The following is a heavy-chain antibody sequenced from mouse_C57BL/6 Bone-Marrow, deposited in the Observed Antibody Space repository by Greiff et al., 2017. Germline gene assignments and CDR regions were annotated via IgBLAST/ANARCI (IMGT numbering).Heavy chain of an antibody. D-gene: IGHD2-10*01. J-gene: IGHJ3*01. CDR2: INPYNGGT. V-gene: IGHV1-19*01. Sequence: VQLQQSGPVLVKPGASVKMSCKASGYTFTDYYMNWVKQSHGKSLEWIGVINPYNGGTSYNQKFKGKATLTVDKSSSTAYMELNILTSEDSAVYYCARWSYYVTAWFAYWGQGTLVTVSA. CDR1: GYTFTDYY. CDR3: ARWSYYVTAWFAY.